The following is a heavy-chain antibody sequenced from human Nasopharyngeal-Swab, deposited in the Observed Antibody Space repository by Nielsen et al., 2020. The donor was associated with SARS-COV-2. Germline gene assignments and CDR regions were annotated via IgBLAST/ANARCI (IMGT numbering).Heavy chain of an antibody. CDR3: ARGGSYSSSWYPTY. V-gene: IGHV3-21*01. Sequence: GESLQISCAASGFTFSSYSMNWVRQAPGKGLEWVSSISSSSSYIYYADSVKGRFTISRDNAKNSLYLQMNSLRAEDTAVYYCARGGSYSSSWYPTYWGQGTLVTVSS. J-gene: IGHJ4*02. CDR1: GFTFSSYS. CDR2: ISSSSSYI. D-gene: IGHD6-13*01.